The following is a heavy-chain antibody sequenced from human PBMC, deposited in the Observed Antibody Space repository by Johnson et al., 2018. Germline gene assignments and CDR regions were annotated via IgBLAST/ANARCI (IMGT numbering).Heavy chain of an antibody. CDR2: ISWNSGSI. CDR1: GFTFDDYA. V-gene: IGHV3-9*01. J-gene: IGHJ6*02. D-gene: IGHD4-17*01. CDR3: AKDRGTTVTTWGMDV. Sequence: EVQLVESGGGLVQPGRSLRLSCAASGFTFDDYAMHWVRQAPGKGLEWVSGISWNSGSIGYADSVKGRFTISRDNAKNSLYLQMNSLRAEDTALYYCAKDRGTTVTTWGMDVWGQGTTVTVSS.